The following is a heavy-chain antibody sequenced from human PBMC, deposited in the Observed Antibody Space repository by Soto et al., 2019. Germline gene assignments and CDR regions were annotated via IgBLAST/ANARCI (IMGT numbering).Heavy chain of an antibody. CDR1: GYTFTNYY. D-gene: IGHD3-3*01. J-gene: IGHJ5*02. CDR2: ISAYNGST. Sequence: GASVKVSCKASGYTFTNYYIHWVRQAPGQGLEWMGWISAYNGSTNYAQKLQGRVTMTTDTSTSTAYMELRSLRSDDTAVYYCAARNYDFWSGYLGPVDPWGQGTLVTVSS. V-gene: IGHV1-18*04. CDR3: AARNYDFWSGYLGPVDP.